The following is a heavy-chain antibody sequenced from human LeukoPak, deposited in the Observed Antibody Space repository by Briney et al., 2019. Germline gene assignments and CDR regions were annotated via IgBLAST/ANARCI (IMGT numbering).Heavy chain of an antibody. CDR1: GGSFSGYY. J-gene: IGHJ4*02. CDR2: IDHSGNS. CDR3: ARGLTH. Sequence: SETLSLTCSVYGGSFSGYYWRWIRQPPGKGLEWIGEIDHSGNSNYNPSLKSRVTISVDTSKNQFSLKLNSVTAADTGVYYCARGLTHWGQGTLVAVSS. V-gene: IGHV4-34*01.